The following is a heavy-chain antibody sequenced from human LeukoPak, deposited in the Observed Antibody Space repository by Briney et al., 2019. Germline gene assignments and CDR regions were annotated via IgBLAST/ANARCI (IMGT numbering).Heavy chain of an antibody. CDR3: ARGVFHDDYGDYPFDY. Sequence: SVKVSCKASGGTFSSYAISWVRQAPGQGLEWMGRIIPIFGTANYAQKFQGRVTITTDESTSTAYMELSSLRSEDTAVYYCARGVFHDDYGDYPFDYWGQGTLVTVSS. CDR1: GGTFSSYA. V-gene: IGHV1-69*05. CDR2: IIPIFGTA. J-gene: IGHJ4*02. D-gene: IGHD4-17*01.